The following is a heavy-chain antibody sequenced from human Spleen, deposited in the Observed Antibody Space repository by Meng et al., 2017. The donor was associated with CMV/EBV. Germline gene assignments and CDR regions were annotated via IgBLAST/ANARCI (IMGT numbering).Heavy chain of an antibody. V-gene: IGHV4-34*01. D-gene: IGHD3-3*01. CDR2: INHSGST. CDR1: GGSFSGYY. J-gene: IGHJ6*02. CDR3: ARGKGDRITIFGVVRGYYGMDV. Sequence: SETLSLTCAVYGGSFSGYYWSWIRQPPGKGLEWIGEINHSGSTNYNPSLKSRVTISVDTSKNQFSLKLSSVTAADTAVYYCARGKGDRITIFGVVRGYYGMDVWGQGTTVTVSS.